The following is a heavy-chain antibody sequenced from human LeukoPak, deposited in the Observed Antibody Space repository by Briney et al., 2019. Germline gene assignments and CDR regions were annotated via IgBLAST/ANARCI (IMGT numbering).Heavy chain of an antibody. D-gene: IGHD2-15*01. CDR2: INPNSGGT. Sequence: GASVKVSCKASGYTFTGYYMHWVRQAPGQGLEWMGRINPNSGGTNYAQKFQGRVTMTRDTSISTAYMELSRLRSDDTAVYYCARGSAGYCSGGSCYWFDPWGQGTLVTASS. J-gene: IGHJ5*02. CDR3: ARGSAGYCSGGSCYWFDP. CDR1: GYTFTGYY. V-gene: IGHV1-2*06.